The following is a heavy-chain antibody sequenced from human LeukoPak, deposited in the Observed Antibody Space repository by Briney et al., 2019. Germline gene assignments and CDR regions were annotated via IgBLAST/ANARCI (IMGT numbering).Heavy chain of an antibody. CDR3: AREMATIVYYYYGMDV. V-gene: IGHV3-30*04. Sequence: GGSLRLSCAASRFTSSTYAMHWVRQTPGKGLEWVALISYDGNNKYYADFVKGRFTISRDNSKNTLYLQMNSLRAEDTAVYYCAREMATIVYYYYGMDVWGQGTTVTVSS. J-gene: IGHJ6*02. CDR1: RFTSSTYA. CDR2: ISYDGNNK. D-gene: IGHD5-24*01.